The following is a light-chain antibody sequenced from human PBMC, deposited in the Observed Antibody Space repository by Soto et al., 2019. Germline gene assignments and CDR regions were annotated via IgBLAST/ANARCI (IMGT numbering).Light chain of an antibody. Sequence: DIQMTQSPSSLSASVGDRVTITCQASQDISNYLNWYQQKPGKAPKLLIYDASNLETGVPSRFSGNGYGTDFTFTISSLQPEDIATYYCQQYDNLFTFGPGTKVDIK. CDR3: QQYDNLFT. V-gene: IGKV1-33*01. CDR1: QDISNY. CDR2: DAS. J-gene: IGKJ3*01.